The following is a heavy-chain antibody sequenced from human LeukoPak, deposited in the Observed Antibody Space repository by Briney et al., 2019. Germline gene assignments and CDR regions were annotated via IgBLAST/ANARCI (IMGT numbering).Heavy chain of an antibody. D-gene: IGHD3-16*01. V-gene: IGHV1-3*01. CDR3: ARDLGGWPYYYGMEV. Sequence: ASVKVSCKASGYTFTSYAMHWVRQAPGQRLEWMGWINAGNGNTKYSQKFQGRVTITRDTSASTAYMELSSLRSEDTAVYYCARDLGGWPYYYGMEVWGKGPRVTVSS. CDR2: INAGNGNT. CDR1: GYTFTSYA. J-gene: IGHJ6*04.